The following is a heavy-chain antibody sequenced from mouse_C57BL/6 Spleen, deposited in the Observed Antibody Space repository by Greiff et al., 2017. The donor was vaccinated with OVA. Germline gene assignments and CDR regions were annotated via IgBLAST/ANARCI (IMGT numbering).Heavy chain of an antibody. J-gene: IGHJ4*01. V-gene: IGHV5-17*01. Sequence: EVQLVESGGGLVKPGGSLKLSCAASGFTFSDYGMHWVRQAPEQGLEWVAYISSGSSTIYYADTVKGRFTISRDNAKNTLFLQMTSQKAEDTAMYYCARALLRRKHAMDYWGQGTSVTVSS. CDR2: ISSGSSTI. CDR3: ARALLRRKHAMDY. CDR1: GFTFSDYG. D-gene: IGHD1-2*01.